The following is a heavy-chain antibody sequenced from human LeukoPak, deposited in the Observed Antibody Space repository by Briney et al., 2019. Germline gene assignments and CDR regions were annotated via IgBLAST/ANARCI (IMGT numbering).Heavy chain of an antibody. J-gene: IGHJ4*02. Sequence: HPGRSLRLSCAASGFTFDDYAMHWVRQAPGKGLEWVSGISWNSGSIGYADSVKGRFTISRDNAKNSLYLQMNSLRAEDTALYYCAKDRGYQLLLRYFDYWGQGTLVTVSS. V-gene: IGHV3-9*01. CDR3: AKDRGYQLLLRYFDY. CDR2: ISWNSGSI. CDR1: GFTFDDYA. D-gene: IGHD2-2*01.